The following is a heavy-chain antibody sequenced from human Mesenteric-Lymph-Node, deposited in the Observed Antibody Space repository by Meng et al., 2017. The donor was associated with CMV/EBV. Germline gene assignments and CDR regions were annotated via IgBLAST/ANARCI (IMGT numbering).Heavy chain of an antibody. Sequence: QVKFPPWGEGVLKPSATYSVTCAGNGGSFSGYYWNWIRQSPEKGLEWIGEINHRGSTTYNPSFTSRIIISVDTSTNQISLNMSSVTAADTAVYYCARGSSYDILTGYFDYWGQGALVTVSS. CDR3: ARGSSYDILTGYFDY. CDR2: INHRGST. CDR1: GGSFSGYY. D-gene: IGHD3-9*01. J-gene: IGHJ4*02. V-gene: IGHV4-34*01.